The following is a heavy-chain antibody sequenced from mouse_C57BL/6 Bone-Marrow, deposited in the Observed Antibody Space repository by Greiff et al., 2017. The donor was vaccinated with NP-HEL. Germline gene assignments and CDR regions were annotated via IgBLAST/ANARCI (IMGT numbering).Heavy chain of an antibody. V-gene: IGHV1-39*01. CDR1: GYSFTDYN. J-gene: IGHJ4*01. Sequence: VQLKQSGPELVKPGASVKISCKASGYSFTDYNMNWVKQSNGKSLEWIGVINPNYGTTSYNQKFKGKATLTVDQSSSTAYMQRNSLTSEYSAVDYCASNWLYAMDYWGQGTSVTVSS. CDR2: INPNYGTT. D-gene: IGHD4-1*01. CDR3: ASNWLYAMDY.